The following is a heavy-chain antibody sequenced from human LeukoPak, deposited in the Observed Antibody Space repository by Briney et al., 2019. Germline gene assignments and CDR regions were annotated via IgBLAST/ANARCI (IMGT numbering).Heavy chain of an antibody. D-gene: IGHD3-3*01. V-gene: IGHV3-33*01. CDR1: GFTFSSYG. J-gene: IGHJ6*03. CDR3: AREYEDFWSDLGHYYYYYMDV. Sequence: GGSLRLSCAASGFTFSSYGMHWVRQAPGKGLEWVAVIWYDGSNKYYADSVKGRFTISRDNSKNTLYLQMNSLRAEDTAVHYCAREYEDFWSDLGHYYYYYMDVWGKGTTVTVSS. CDR2: IWYDGSNK.